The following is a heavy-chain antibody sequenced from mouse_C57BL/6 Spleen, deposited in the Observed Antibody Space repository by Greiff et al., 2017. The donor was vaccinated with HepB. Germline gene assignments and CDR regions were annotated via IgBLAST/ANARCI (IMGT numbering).Heavy chain of an antibody. V-gene: IGHV1-55*01. CDR3: ARDYYYGSSHWYVDV. J-gene: IGHJ1*03. CDR2: IYPGSGST. D-gene: IGHD1-1*01. CDR1: GYTFTSYW. Sequence: QVQLQQPGAELVKPGASVKMSCKASGYTFTSYWITWVKQRPGQGLEWIGDIYPGSGSTNYNEKFKSKATLTVDTSSSTAYMQLSSLTSEDSAVYYCARDYYYGSSHWYVDVWGTGTTVTVSS.